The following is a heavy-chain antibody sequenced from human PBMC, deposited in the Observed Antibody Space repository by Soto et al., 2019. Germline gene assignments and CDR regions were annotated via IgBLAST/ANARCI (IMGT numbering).Heavy chain of an antibody. Sequence: QVQVVQSGGEVKEPGASVRVSCKTSGYTFTSYDINWERQATGQGLEWMGWMNPNSGNTGYAQKFQGRVTMTRNTSISTAYMELSSLRSEDTAVYYCARGELLWFGELLRWGQGTLVTVSS. V-gene: IGHV1-8*01. CDR1: GYTFTSYD. CDR2: MNPNSGNT. J-gene: IGHJ4*02. CDR3: ARGELLWFGELLR. D-gene: IGHD3-10*01.